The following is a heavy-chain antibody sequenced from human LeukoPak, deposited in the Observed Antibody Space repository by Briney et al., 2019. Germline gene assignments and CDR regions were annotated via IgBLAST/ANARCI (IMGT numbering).Heavy chain of an antibody. Sequence: PSETLPLTCTVSGGSISSSSYYWGWLRQPPGKGLEWIGNIYYSGSTYYNPSLKSRVTISVDTSNNQFSLKLSSVTAADTAVYYCARASVGSSCRYNWFDPWGQGTLVTVSS. CDR3: ARASVGSSCRYNWFDP. V-gene: IGHV4-39*01. CDR1: GGSISSSSYY. CDR2: IYYSGST. D-gene: IGHD6-13*01. J-gene: IGHJ5*02.